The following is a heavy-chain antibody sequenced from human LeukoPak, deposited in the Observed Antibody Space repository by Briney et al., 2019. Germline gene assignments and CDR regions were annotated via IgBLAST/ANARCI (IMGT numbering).Heavy chain of an antibody. CDR2: IYTGGNT. CDR1: GDSISSGSFY. CDR3: AKWERLNRVFF. D-gene: IGHD1-26*01. V-gene: IGHV4-61*02. J-gene: IGHJ4*02. Sequence: SQTLSLTCTVSGDSISSGSFYWSWIRQPAGKGLEWIGRIYTGGNTNYNPSLQSRVAISIDTSKNQFSLKLSSVTAADTAMYYCAKWERLNRVFFWGQGTLVAVSS.